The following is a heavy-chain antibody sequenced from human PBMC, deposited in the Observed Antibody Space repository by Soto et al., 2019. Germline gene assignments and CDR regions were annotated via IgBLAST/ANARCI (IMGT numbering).Heavy chain of an antibody. CDR2: ISGHNGNT. D-gene: IGHD3-22*01. V-gene: IGHV1-18*04. Sequence: ASVKVSCKASGYSFTNYGISWVRQAPGQGPEWMGWISGHNGNTNHPQSLQGRVTMTTDTSRNTAYMELRSLRSDDTAVYYCARHRFNYYDDTVYYYFDYWGQGTLVTVSS. CDR1: GYSFTNYG. J-gene: IGHJ4*02. CDR3: ARHRFNYYDDTVYYYFDY.